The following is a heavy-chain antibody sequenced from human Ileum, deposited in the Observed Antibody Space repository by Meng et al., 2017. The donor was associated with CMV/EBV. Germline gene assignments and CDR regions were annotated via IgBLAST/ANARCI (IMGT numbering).Heavy chain of an antibody. Sequence: RLGPGQRLWQTSEPLCLSCFVAVGPIINFYWSWIRQPAGQGLEWIAHIYTSGTTNYNPSLKSRVTMSVDTCRNPFSLKLTSVTAADTAVYYCARNYGSGNWNFFHYWGQGTLVTVSS. CDR3: ARNYGSGNWNFFHY. CDR2: IYTSGTT. J-gene: IGHJ4*02. V-gene: IGHV4-4*07. CDR1: VGPIINFY. D-gene: IGHD3-10*01.